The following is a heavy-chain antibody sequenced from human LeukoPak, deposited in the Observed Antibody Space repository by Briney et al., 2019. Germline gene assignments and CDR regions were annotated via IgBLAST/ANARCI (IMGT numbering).Heavy chain of an antibody. CDR3: AAGFSSSWARGYYYYGMDV. V-gene: IGHV1-18*01. D-gene: IGHD6-13*01. J-gene: IGHJ6*02. CDR2: ISAYNGNT. CDR1: GYTFTSYG. Sequence: ASVKVSCKASGYTFTSYGISWVRQAPGQGLEWMGWISAYNGNTNYAQKLQGRVTMTTDTSTSTAYMELRSLRSDDTAVYYCAAGFSSSWARGYYYYGMDVWGQGTTVTVSS.